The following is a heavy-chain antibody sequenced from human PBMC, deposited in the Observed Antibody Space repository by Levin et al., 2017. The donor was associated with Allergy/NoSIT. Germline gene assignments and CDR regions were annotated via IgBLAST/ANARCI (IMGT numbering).Heavy chain of an antibody. D-gene: IGHD3-10*01. CDR2: VYHSGSA. CDR1: GGSIADSNW. J-gene: IGHJ4*02. V-gene: IGHV4-4*02. Sequence: SETLSLTCAVSGGSIADSNWWSWVRQPPGKGLEWIGEVYHSGSANYNPSLKSRVTISVDASKNQLPLKLSSVTAADTAVYFCARRTYGSGSYFDFWGQGSLVTVSS. CDR3: ARRTYGSGSYFDF.